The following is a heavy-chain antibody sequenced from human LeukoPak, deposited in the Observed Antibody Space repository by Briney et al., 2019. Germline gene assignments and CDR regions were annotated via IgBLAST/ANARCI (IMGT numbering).Heavy chain of an antibody. CDR2: IWYDGSNK. V-gene: IGHV3-33*08. CDR3: ARGYNWNQNWFDP. Sequence: GGSLRLSCAASGFIFSDYYMSWVRQAPGKGLEWVAVIWYDGSNKYYADSVKGRFTISRDNSKNTLYLQMNSLRAEDTAVYYCARGYNWNQNWFDPWGQGTLVTVSS. J-gene: IGHJ5*02. D-gene: IGHD1-20*01. CDR1: GFIFSDYY.